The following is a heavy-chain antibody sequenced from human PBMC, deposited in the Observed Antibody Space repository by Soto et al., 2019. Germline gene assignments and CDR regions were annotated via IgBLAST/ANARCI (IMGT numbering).Heavy chain of an antibody. V-gene: IGHV5-51*01. CDR3: ASHVGGWVGTTMWAFDI. CDR1: GYSFTSYW. Sequence: PGESLKISCKGSGYSFTSYWIGWVRQMPGKGLEWMGIIYPGDSDTRYSPSFQGQVTISVDKSISTAYLQWSSLKASDTAIYYCASHVGGWVGTTMWAFDIWGRGTMVTVSS. J-gene: IGHJ3*02. D-gene: IGHD1-26*01. CDR2: IYPGDSDT.